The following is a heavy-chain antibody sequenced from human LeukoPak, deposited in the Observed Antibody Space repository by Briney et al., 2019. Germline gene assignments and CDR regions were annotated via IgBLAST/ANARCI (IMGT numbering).Heavy chain of an antibody. CDR2: IWSDGTNK. J-gene: IGHJ4*02. CDR3: AKDAQRGFDYSNSLEC. V-gene: IGHV3-33*03. Sequence: GGSLRLSCAASGFTFSHFGFHWVRQAPGKGLEWVAVIWSDGTNKYYGNSVKGRFTIHRDDSQNRVYLQMNNLRVDDTAIYFCAKDAQRGFDYSNSLECWGQGSPVTVSS. D-gene: IGHD4-11*01. CDR1: GFTFSHFG.